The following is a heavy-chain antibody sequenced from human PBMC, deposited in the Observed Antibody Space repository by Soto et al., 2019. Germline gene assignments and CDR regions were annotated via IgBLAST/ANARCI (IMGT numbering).Heavy chain of an antibody. CDR2: ISAYNGNT. D-gene: IGHD3-10*01. CDR3: ARRGDYYGSVYYGMDV. CDR1: GYTFTSYG. V-gene: IGHV1-18*04. J-gene: IGHJ6*02. Sequence: ASVKVSCKASGYTFTSYGISWVRQAPGQGLEGMGWISAYNGNTNYAQKLQGRVTMTTDTSTSTAYMELRSLRSDDTAVYYCARRGDYYGSVYYGMDVWGQGSTGTIAS.